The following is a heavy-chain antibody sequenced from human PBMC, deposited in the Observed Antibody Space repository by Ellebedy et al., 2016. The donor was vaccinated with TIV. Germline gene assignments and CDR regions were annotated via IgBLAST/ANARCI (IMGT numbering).Heavy chain of an antibody. CDR1: GFTFSGYY. CDR2: ISYSGDIM. D-gene: IGHD6-13*01. J-gene: IGHJ4*02. Sequence: GESLKISCAASGFTFSGYYMSWFRQAPGKGPEWVSYISYSGDIMYYADSVKGRFTTSRDNAENSLHLQMNSLRAEDTAVYYCARVGVIAAAGASDYWGQGTLVTVSS. CDR3: ARVGVIAAAGASDY. V-gene: IGHV3-11*01.